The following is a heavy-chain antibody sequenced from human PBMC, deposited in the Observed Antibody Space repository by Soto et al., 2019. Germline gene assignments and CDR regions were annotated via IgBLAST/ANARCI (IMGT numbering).Heavy chain of an antibody. D-gene: IGHD2-2*01. CDR2: ISSFNGNT. CDR1: GYTFTSYC. CDR3: ARGPRYCSTTSCFSGVTWFDP. Sequence: ASVKVSCKASGYTFTSYCIGWVRQAPGQGLEWMGWISSFNGNTNYAQKVQGRVTMTTDKSTSTTYMEMRSLRSDDTAVYYCARGPRYCSTTSCFSGVTWFDPWGQGTLVTVSS. J-gene: IGHJ5*02. V-gene: IGHV1-18*04.